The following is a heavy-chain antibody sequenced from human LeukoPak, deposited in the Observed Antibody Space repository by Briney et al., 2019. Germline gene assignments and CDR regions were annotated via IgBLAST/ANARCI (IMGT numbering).Heavy chain of an antibody. CDR3: ARQLWFGESSH. CDR1: GYTFSRYG. Sequence: APVKVSCKASGYTFSRYGISWVRQAPGQRLEGMGWISAYNGNTNYAQKLQGRVTMTTDTSTSTAYMELRSLRSDDTAVYYCARQLWFGESSHWGQGTLVTVSS. V-gene: IGHV1-18*04. D-gene: IGHD3-10*01. CDR2: ISAYNGNT. J-gene: IGHJ4*02.